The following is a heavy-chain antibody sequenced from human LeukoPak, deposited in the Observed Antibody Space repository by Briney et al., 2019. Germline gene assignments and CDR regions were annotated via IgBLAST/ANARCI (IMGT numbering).Heavy chain of an antibody. CDR2: INHSGST. Sequence: SETLSLTCAVYGGSFSGYYWSWIRQPPGKGLEWIGEINHSGSTNYNPSLKSRVTISVDTSKNQFSLKLSSVTAADTAVYYCARSVNGGYSYGYVDYWGQGTLVTVSS. CDR1: GGSFSGYY. J-gene: IGHJ4*02. V-gene: IGHV4-34*01. CDR3: ARSVNGGYSYGYVDY. D-gene: IGHD5-18*01.